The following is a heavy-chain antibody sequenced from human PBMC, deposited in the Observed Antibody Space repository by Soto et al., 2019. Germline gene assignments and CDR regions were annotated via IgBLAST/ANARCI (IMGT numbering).Heavy chain of an antibody. Sequence: EVQLVESGGGLVQPGGSLRLSCAASGVTVSNNYMSWVRQAPGKGLEWVSVIYSDGSRYYADSVQGRFTISRDNSKNSVYLQMTSLRAEDSAVYYCARDVGVWGRGTTVTVS. V-gene: IGHV3-66*01. CDR3: ARDVGV. CDR1: GVTVSNNY. CDR2: IYSDGSR. J-gene: IGHJ6*03.